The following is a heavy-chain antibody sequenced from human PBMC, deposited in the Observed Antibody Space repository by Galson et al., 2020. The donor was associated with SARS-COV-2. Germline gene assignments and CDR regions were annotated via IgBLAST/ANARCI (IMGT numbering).Heavy chain of an antibody. CDR3: ARDWVPSGSPYYYYYYGMDV. J-gene: IGHJ6*02. CDR1: GFTVSSNY. Sequence: ESLKISCAASGFTVSSNYMSWVRQAPGKGLEWVSVIYSGGSTYYADSVKGRFTISRDNSKNTLYLQMNSLRAEDTAVYYCARDWVPSGSPYYYYYYGMDVWGQGTTVTVSS. V-gene: IGHV3-53*01. CDR2: IYSGGST. D-gene: IGHD1-26*01.